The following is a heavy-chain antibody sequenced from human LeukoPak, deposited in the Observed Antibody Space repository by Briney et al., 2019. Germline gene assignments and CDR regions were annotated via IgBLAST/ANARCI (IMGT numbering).Heavy chain of an antibody. J-gene: IGHJ3*02. Sequence: SLRLSCATSGFTFGDYALSWVRQAPGKGLQWVGFTGSKAYAGPPEYAASVKGRFSISRDDSKTIVYLQMNSLKAEDTAVYYCTRNARDPVMWGQGTMVTVSS. V-gene: IGHV3-49*04. CDR2: TGSKAYAGPP. CDR3: TRNARDPVM. CDR1: GFTFGDYA.